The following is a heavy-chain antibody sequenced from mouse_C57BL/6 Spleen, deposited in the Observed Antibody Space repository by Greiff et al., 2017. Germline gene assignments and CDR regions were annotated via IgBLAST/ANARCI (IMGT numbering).Heavy chain of an antibody. V-gene: IGHV1-66*01. Sequence: QVQLQQSGPELVKPGASVKISCKASGYSFTSYYIHWVKQRPGQGLEWIGWLYPGSGNTKYNEKFKGKATLTADTSSSTAYMQISSLTSEDAAVDYCARTAGTRYFDVWGTGTTVTVSS. J-gene: IGHJ1*03. CDR1: GYSFTSYY. CDR2: LYPGSGNT. CDR3: ARTAGTRYFDV. D-gene: IGHD4-1*01.